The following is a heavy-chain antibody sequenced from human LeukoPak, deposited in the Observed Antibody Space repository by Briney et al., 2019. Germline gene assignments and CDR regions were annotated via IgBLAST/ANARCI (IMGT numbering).Heavy chain of an antibody. D-gene: IGHD1-14*01. CDR3: ARLITSEAGRGMDV. CDR2: IKQDGSEK. J-gene: IGHJ6*02. V-gene: IGHV3-7*01. CDR1: GFTFSSYY. Sequence: AGGSLRLSCAASGFTFSSYYMSWVRQAPGKGLEWVANIKQDGSEKYYADSVQGRFTISRDNAQNSLYLQMSSLRVEDTALYYCARLITSEAGRGMDVWGQGTTVTVSS.